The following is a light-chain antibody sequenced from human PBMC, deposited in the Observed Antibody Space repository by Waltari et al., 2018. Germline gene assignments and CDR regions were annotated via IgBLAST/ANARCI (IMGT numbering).Light chain of an antibody. CDR1: QNIRTY. CDR3: QQSFSSPWT. CDR2: VAS. V-gene: IGKV1-39*01. J-gene: IGKJ1*01. Sequence: DIQMTQSPSSLSASIGDTITVTCRASQNIRTYLNWYQQKPAKAPKLLIFVASTSPRGVPSRFSGSASGTEFTLTVTNLQPDDFATYFCQQSFSSPWTFGQGTTV.